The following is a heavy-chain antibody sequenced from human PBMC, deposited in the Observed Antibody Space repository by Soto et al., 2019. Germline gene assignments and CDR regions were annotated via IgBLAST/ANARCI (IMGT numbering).Heavy chain of an antibody. Sequence: QVRLQESGPGLVKPSQTLSLTCTVSGGSISSGGYYWSWIRQHPAKGLEWIGYIYLSGTTYYNPSLKSRVTISVDTSKNQFSLKLTSVTAADTAVYYCARVIGNQLLGWFDTWGQGTLVTVSS. CDR3: ARVIGNQLLGWFDT. CDR1: GGSISSGGYY. J-gene: IGHJ5*02. V-gene: IGHV4-31*03. D-gene: IGHD2-2*01. CDR2: IYLSGTT.